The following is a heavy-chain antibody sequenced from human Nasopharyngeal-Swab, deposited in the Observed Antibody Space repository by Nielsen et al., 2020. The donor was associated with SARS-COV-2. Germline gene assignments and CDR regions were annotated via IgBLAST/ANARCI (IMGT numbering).Heavy chain of an antibody. CDR2: INPNSGGT. V-gene: IGHV1-2*06. Sequence: ASVKVSCKASGYTFTGYYMHWVRQAPGQGLEWMGRINPNSGGTNYAQKLQGRVTMTTDTSTSTAYMELRSLRSDDTAVYYCARDPPPEAWIQLWGDYYYGMDVWGQGTTVTVSS. J-gene: IGHJ6*02. CDR1: GYTFTGYY. CDR3: ARDPPPEAWIQLWGDYYYGMDV. D-gene: IGHD5-18*01.